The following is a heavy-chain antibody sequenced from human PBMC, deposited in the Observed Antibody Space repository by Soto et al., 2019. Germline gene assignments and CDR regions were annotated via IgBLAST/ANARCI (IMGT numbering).Heavy chain of an antibody. J-gene: IGHJ4*02. CDR2: ITWNSAYV. CDR3: AKAVTSGYNSGFDY. CDR1: GFTFDDYA. D-gene: IGHD6-25*01. Sequence: EVHLVESGGGLVQPGRSLRLSCAASGFTFDDYAMHWVRQVPGKGLEWVSGITWNSAYVGYADSVKGRFTISRDNAETSLYLQMNSLRAEDTALYYCAKAVTSGYNSGFDYWGQGTLVTVSS. V-gene: IGHV3-9*01.